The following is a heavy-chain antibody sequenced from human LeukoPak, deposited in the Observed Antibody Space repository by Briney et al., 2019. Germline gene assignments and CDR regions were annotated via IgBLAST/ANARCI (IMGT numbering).Heavy chain of an antibody. CDR1: GLTFGSYA. J-gene: IGHJ4*02. CDR2: ITDNGRKT. CDR3: AKITVATTPNY. D-gene: IGHD3-10*01. V-gene: IGHV3-23*01. Sequence: GGFLRLSCAASGLTFGSYAMNWVRQASGKGLEWVSGITDNGRKTYYADSVKGRFSISRDNSKNTLYLQMSDLRAEDTAVYYCAKITVATTPNYWGQGTLVTVSS.